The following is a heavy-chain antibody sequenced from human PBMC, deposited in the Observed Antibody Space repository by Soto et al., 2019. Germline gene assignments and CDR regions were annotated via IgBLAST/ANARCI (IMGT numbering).Heavy chain of an antibody. CDR1: GGSISSGHYY. Sequence: LSLTCTVSGGSISSGHYYCSWVRQPPGKGLEWIGYIYYSGTTYNNPSLKSRSTISLDTSKNQFSLKLSSVTAADTAVYYCARDVGFGEGIDYWGQGTLVTVSS. CDR3: ARDVGFGEGIDY. J-gene: IGHJ4*02. D-gene: IGHD3-10*01. V-gene: IGHV4-30-4*01. CDR2: IYYSGTT.